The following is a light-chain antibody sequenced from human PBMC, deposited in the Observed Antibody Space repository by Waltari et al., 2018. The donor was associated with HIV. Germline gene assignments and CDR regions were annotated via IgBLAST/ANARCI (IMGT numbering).Light chain of an antibody. CDR1: NIGRKS. Sequence: YELTQAPSVSVAPGKTARNLCEGNNIGRKSVHWYQQNAAQGPTVVVHHDSDRPSESPARFSGSKSENTATLTISGVEAGDEADYYCQVWDTFSEHRVFGGGTKLTVL. J-gene: IGLJ3*02. V-gene: IGLV3-21*03. CDR2: HDS. CDR3: QVWDTFSEHRV.